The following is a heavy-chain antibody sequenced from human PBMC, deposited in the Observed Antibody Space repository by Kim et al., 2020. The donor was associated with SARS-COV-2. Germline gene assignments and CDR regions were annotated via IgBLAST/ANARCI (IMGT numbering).Heavy chain of an antibody. J-gene: IGHJ4*02. CDR2: IYSGGSGT. V-gene: IGHV3-23*03. Sequence: GGSLRLSCAASGFSFRSYAMSWVRQAPGKGLECVSVIYSGGSGTYYGDSVKGRFTISRDNSKNTLYLEMNSLRAEDTAVYYCAKIPCKAGPGVSGGSCYSPFDYWGQGTLVTVSS. CDR1: GFSFRSYA. D-gene: IGHD2-15*01. CDR3: AKIPCKAGPGVSGGSCYSPFDY.